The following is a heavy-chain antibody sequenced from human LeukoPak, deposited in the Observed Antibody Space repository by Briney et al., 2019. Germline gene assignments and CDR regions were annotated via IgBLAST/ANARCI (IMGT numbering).Heavy chain of an antibody. J-gene: IGHJ4*02. CDR1: GGTFSSYA. CDR3: ATYGIAVAGTGYYFDY. CDR2: IIPILGIA. Sequence: SVKVSCKASGGTFSSYAISWVRQAPGQGLEWMGRIIPILGIANYAQKFQGRVTITADKSTSTAYMELSSLRSKDTAVYYCATYGIAVAGTGYYFDYWGQGTLVTVSS. V-gene: IGHV1-69*04. D-gene: IGHD6-19*01.